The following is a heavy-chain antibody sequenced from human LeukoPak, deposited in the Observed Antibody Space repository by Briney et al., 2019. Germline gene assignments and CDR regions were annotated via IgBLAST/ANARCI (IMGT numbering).Heavy chain of an antibody. Sequence: SETLSLTCTVSGGSISSSSYYWGWIRQPPGKGLEWIGSIYYSGSTYYNPSLKSRVAISVDTSKNQFSLKLSSVTAADTAVYYCARAYYYDSSGYLMASGAFDIWGQGTVVTVSS. D-gene: IGHD3-22*01. CDR1: GGSISSSSYY. V-gene: IGHV4-39*01. CDR3: ARAYYYDSSGYLMASGAFDI. CDR2: IYYSGST. J-gene: IGHJ3*02.